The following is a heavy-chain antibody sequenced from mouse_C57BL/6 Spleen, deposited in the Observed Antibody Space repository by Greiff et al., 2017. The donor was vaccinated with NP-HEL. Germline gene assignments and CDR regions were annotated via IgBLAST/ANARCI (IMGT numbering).Heavy chain of an antibody. CDR3: ASLYDEDYFDY. V-gene: IGHV7-3*01. Sequence: EVMLVESGGGLVQPGGSLSLSCAASGFTFTDYYMSWVRQPPGKALEWLGFIRNKANGYTTEYSASVKGRFTISRDNSQSILYLQMNALRAEDSATYYCASLYDEDYFDYWGQGTTLTVSS. D-gene: IGHD2-12*01. CDR1: GFTFTDYY. CDR2: IRNKANGYTT. J-gene: IGHJ2*01.